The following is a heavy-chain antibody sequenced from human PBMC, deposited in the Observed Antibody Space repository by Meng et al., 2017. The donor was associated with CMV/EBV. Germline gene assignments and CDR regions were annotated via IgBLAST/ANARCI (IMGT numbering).Heavy chain of an antibody. CDR2: INHSGST. CDR1: GGSVSSGSYY. V-gene: IGHV4-61*01. Sequence: GSLRLSCTVSGGSVSSGSYYWSWIRQPPGKGLEWIGEINHSGSTNYNPSLKSRVTISVDTSKNQFSLKLSSVTAADTAVYYCARGDPVLRFLEWLPRYYGMDVWGQGTTVTVSS. D-gene: IGHD3-3*01. J-gene: IGHJ6*02. CDR3: ARGDPVLRFLEWLPRYYGMDV.